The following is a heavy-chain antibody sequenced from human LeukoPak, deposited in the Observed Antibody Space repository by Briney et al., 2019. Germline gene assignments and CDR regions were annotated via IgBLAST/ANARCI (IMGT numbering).Heavy chain of an antibody. CDR3: ARRSSGSPPYYFDY. D-gene: IGHD1-26*01. J-gene: IGHJ4*02. CDR2: INSDGSTT. Sequence: GGSLRLSCAASGLTFSSYAMNWVRQAPGKGLVWVSRINSDGSTTNYADSVKGRFTISRDNAKNTLDLQMNSLRAEDTAVYYCARRSSGSPPYYFDYWGQGTLVTVSS. CDR1: GLTFSSYA. V-gene: IGHV3-74*01.